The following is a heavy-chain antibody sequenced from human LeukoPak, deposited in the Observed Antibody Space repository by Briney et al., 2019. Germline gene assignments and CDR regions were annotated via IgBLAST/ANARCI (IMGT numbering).Heavy chain of an antibody. D-gene: IGHD3-9*01. Sequence: GASVKVSCKASGYTFTSYGISWVRQAPGQGLEWMGWISAYNGNTNYAQKLQGGVTMTTDTSTSTAYMELRSLRSDDTAVYYCARVDLVLRYFDWLPSGYFDYWGQGTLVTVSS. CDR1: GYTFTSYG. CDR3: ARVDLVLRYFDWLPSGYFDY. CDR2: ISAYNGNT. V-gene: IGHV1-18*01. J-gene: IGHJ4*02.